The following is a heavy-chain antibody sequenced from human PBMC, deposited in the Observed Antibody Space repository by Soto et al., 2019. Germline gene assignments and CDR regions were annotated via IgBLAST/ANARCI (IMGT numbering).Heavy chain of an antibody. D-gene: IGHD1-26*01. V-gene: IGHV1-46*01. CDR1: GYTFTSYY. CDR2: INPSGGST. CDR3: ARDVEGGSGSFEEY. J-gene: IGHJ4*02. Sequence: ASVKVSCKASGYTFTSYYMHWVRQAPGQGLEWMGIINPSGGSTRYAQKFQGRVTMNRDTSTSTVYMEVRSLRSEDKAVYYCARDVEGGSGSFEEYWGQGTLVTVSS.